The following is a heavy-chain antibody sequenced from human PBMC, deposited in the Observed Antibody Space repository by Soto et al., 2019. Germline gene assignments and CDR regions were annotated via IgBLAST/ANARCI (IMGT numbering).Heavy chain of an antibody. CDR2: INHSGST. Sequence: SETLSLTCAVYGGSFSGYYWSWIRQPPGKGLEWIGEINHSGSTNYNPSLKSRVTISVDTSKNQFSLKLSSVTAADTAVYYCARCSPYGSGSYYKRTIYYFDYWGQGTLVTVSS. CDR1: GGSFSGYY. CDR3: ARCSPYGSGSYYKRTIYYFDY. J-gene: IGHJ4*02. V-gene: IGHV4-34*01. D-gene: IGHD3-10*01.